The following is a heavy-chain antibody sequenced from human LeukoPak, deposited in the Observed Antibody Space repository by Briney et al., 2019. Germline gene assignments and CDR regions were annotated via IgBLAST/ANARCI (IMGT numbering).Heavy chain of an antibody. D-gene: IGHD5-12*01. CDR2: IRYDGSNK. V-gene: IGHV3-30*02. Sequence: GGSLRLSCAASGFTFSSYGMHWVRQAPGKGLEWVAFIRYDGSNKYYADSVKGRFTISRDNSKNTLYLQMNRLRSEDTAVYYCAKDRGGLYSGYDLVYITIDYWGQGTLVSVSS. CDR3: AKDRGGLYSGYDLVYITIDY. CDR1: GFTFSSYG. J-gene: IGHJ4*02.